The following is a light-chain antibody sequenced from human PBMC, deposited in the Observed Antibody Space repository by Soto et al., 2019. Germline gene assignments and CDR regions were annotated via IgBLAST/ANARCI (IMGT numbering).Light chain of an antibody. CDR3: TSFTLNSLDV. V-gene: IGLV2-14*01. CDR2: EVR. Sequence: QSALTQPASVSGSRGQSITISCTGTSSDVGGYHFVSWYQQHPGKAPKLIISEVRNRPSGVSDRFSGSRSGNTASLTISGLQPEDEADYYCTSFTLNSLDVFGTGTKVTVL. J-gene: IGLJ1*01. CDR1: SSDVGGYHF.